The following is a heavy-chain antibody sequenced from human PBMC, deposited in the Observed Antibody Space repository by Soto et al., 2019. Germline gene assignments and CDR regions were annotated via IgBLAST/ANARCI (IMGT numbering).Heavy chain of an antibody. Sequence: PGGSLRLSCTASGFTFGDYAMSWVRQAPGKGLEWVGFIRSKAYGGTTEYAASVKGRFTISRDDSKSIAYLQMNSLKTEDTAVYYCIRTRRTIWFGELFYYGMDVWGQGTTVTVSS. D-gene: IGHD3-10*01. CDR3: IRTRRTIWFGELFYYGMDV. J-gene: IGHJ6*02. V-gene: IGHV3-49*04. CDR1: GFTFGDYA. CDR2: IRSKAYGGTT.